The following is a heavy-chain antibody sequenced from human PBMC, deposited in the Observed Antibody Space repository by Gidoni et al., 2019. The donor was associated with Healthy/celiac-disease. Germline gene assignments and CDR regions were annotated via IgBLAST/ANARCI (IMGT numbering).Heavy chain of an antibody. CDR1: GFTFSSSG. Sequence: QVQLVESGGGVVQPGRSLRLSCAASGFTFSSSGMHWVRQAPGKGLEWVAVISYDGSNKYYADSVKGRFTISRDNSKNTLYLQMNSLRAEDTAVYYCASSPGRLHNWNDVSFDYWGQGTLVTVSS. V-gene: IGHV3-30*03. CDR3: ASSPGRLHNWNDVSFDY. CDR2: ISYDGSNK. D-gene: IGHD1-20*01. J-gene: IGHJ4*02.